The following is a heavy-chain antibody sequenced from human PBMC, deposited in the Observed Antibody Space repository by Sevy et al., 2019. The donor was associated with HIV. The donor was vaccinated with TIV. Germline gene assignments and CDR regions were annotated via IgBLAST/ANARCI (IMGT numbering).Heavy chain of an antibody. D-gene: IGHD2-2*01. V-gene: IGHV3-30*18. CDR2: ISYDGSNK. CDR3: AKGPHSTTSNPGEYYYYYGMDV. J-gene: IGHJ6*02. Sequence: GGSLRLSCAASGFTFSNYGMHWVRQAPGKGLEWVALISYDGSNKYYADSVKGRFTISRDNSKNTLYLQMNSLRAEDTAVYYCAKGPHSTTSNPGEYYYYYGMDVWGQGTTVTVSS. CDR1: GFTFSNYG.